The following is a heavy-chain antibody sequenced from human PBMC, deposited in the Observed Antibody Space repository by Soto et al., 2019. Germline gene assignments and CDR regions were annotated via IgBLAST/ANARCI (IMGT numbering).Heavy chain of an antibody. CDR1: GFSLSTSGVG. V-gene: IGHV2-5*02. CDR2: IYWDGDK. Sequence: QITLKESGPTLVKPTQTLTLTCTFSGFSLSTSGVGVGWIRQPPGKALEWLSLIYWDGDKLYSPSLRSRLAIXKXXSKNQVVLTMTNMDPVDTAPYYCAHRMVIPYSFDYWGQGTLVTVSS. J-gene: IGHJ4*02. CDR3: AHRMVIPYSFDY. D-gene: IGHD3-22*01.